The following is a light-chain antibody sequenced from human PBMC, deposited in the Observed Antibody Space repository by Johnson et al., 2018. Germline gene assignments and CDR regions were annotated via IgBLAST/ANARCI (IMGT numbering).Light chain of an antibody. Sequence: QSVLTQPPSVSAAPGQKVTISCSGSSSNIGNNYVSWYQQLPGTAPKLLIYENNKRPSGIPDRFSGSKSGPSATLGITGLQTGNEADYYCGTWDSSLSAGNVFGTGTKVTVL. CDR3: GTWDSSLSAGNV. CDR2: ENN. V-gene: IGLV1-51*02. CDR1: SSNIGNNY. J-gene: IGLJ1*01.